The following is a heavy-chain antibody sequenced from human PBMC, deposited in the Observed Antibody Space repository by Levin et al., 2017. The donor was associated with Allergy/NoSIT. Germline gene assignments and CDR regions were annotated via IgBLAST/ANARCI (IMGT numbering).Heavy chain of an antibody. CDR2: IIPIFGTA. D-gene: IGHD2-2*01. CDR1: GGTFSSYA. Sequence: SVKVSCKASGGTFSSYAISWVRQAPGQGLEWMGGIIPIFGTANYAQKFQGRVTITADESTSTAYMELSSLRSEDTAVYYCARIYCSSTSCHILPLYGMDVWGQGTTVTVSS. J-gene: IGHJ6*02. CDR3: ARIYCSSTSCHILPLYGMDV. V-gene: IGHV1-69*13.